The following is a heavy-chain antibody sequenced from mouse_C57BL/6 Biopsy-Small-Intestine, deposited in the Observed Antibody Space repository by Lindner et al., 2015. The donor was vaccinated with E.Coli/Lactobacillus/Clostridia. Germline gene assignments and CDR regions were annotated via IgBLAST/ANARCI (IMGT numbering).Heavy chain of an antibody. Sequence: VQLQESGAELVRPGTSVKMSCKASGYTFTNYWINWAKQRPGHGLEWIGDIYPGGGYTNYNEKFKGKATLTADKSSSTAYMQFSSLTSEDSAIYYCARLGYGSIFDYWGQGTTLTVSS. J-gene: IGHJ2*01. CDR1: GYTFTNYW. D-gene: IGHD1-1*01. CDR2: IYPGGGYT. CDR3: ARLGYGSIFDY. V-gene: IGHV1-63*01.